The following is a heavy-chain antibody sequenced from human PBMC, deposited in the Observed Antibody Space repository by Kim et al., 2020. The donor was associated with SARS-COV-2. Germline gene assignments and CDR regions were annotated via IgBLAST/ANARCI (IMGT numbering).Heavy chain of an antibody. V-gene: IGHV3-33*01. D-gene: IGHD3-9*01. CDR2: IWYDGSNK. CDR1: GFTFSSYG. CDR3: ARSGGGYDILTGYPDY. J-gene: IGHJ4*02. Sequence: GSLRLSCAASGFTFSSYGMHWVRQAPGKGLEWVAVIWYDGSNKYYADSVKGRFTISRDNSKNTLYLQMNSLRAEDTAVYYCARSGGGYDILTGYPDYWGQGTLVTVSS.